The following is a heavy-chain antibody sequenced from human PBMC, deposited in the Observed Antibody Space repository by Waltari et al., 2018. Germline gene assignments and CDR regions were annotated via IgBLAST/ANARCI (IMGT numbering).Heavy chain of an antibody. Sequence: QVRLQESGPGLVKPSETLSLTCTVSGGSISSHYWSWIRQPPGKGLEWIGYIYYSGSTNYNPSLKSRVTISVDTSKNQFSLKLSSVTAADTAVYYCARDGVVTDAFDIWGQGTMVTVSS. CDR1: GGSISSHY. CDR2: IYYSGST. CDR3: ARDGVVTDAFDI. D-gene: IGHD2-15*01. J-gene: IGHJ3*02. V-gene: IGHV4-59*11.